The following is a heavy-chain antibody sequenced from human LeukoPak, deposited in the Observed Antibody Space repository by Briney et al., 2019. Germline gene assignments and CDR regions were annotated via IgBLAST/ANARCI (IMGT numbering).Heavy chain of an antibody. CDR1: GYTLTELS. CDR2: FDPEDGET. V-gene: IGHV1-24*01. CDR3: ATPPIYDSSGSVEDY. J-gene: IGHJ4*02. D-gene: IGHD3-22*01. Sequence: ASVKASCKVSGYTLTELSMHWVRQAPGKGLEWMGGFDPEDGETIYAQKFQGRVTMTEDTSTDTAYMELSSLRSEDTAVYYCATPPIYDSSGSVEDYWGQGTLVTVSS.